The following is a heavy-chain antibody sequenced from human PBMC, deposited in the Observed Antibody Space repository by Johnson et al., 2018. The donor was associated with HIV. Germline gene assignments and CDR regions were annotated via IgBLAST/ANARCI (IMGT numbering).Heavy chain of an antibody. J-gene: IGHJ3*02. V-gene: IGHV3-33*01. Sequence: QVQLVESGGGLVQPGGSLRLSCAASGFTFSGYGMHWVRQAPGKGLEWVGCIWPDAGNTGYVDSVKGRFTISRDNAKNSLYLQMNSLRAEDTALYYCARRSGTWDAFDIWGQGTMVTVSS. D-gene: IGHD1-26*01. CDR2: IWPDAGNT. CDR3: ARRSGTWDAFDI. CDR1: GFTFSGYG.